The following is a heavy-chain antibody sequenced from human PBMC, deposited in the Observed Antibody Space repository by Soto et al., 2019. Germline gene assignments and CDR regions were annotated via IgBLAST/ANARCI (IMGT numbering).Heavy chain of an antibody. D-gene: IGHD2-21*01. J-gene: IGHJ5*01. CDR2: ISDSGHYI. CDR1: GFTFSTYG. CDR3: GGRGFALPYSARHLFDP. V-gene: IGHV3-21*01. Sequence: GGSLRLSCAASGFTFSTYGMNWVRQAPGKGLEWLSSISDSGHYIYYADSVKGRFTISRDNAKNSLFLQMNSLRGEDTAVYYCGGRGFALPYSARHLFDPWGQGTPVTV.